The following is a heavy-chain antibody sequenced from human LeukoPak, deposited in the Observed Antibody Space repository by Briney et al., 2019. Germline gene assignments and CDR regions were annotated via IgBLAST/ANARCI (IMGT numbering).Heavy chain of an antibody. D-gene: IGHD2-2*01. J-gene: IGHJ5*02. Sequence: ASVKVSCKASGGTFSSYAIRWVRQAPGQGLEWMGRIIPILGVANYAQKFQGRVTITADKSTSTAYMELSSLRSEDTAVYYCARDGGIVVVPAAMSWFDPWGHGTLVTVSS. CDR2: IIPILGVA. CDR1: GGTFSSYA. V-gene: IGHV1-69*04. CDR3: ARDGGIVVVPAAMSWFDP.